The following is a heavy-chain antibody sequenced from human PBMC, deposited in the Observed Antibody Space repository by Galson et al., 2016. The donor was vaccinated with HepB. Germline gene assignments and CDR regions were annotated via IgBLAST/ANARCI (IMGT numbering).Heavy chain of an antibody. CDR2: TYYRSEWFS. Sequence: CAISGDSVSSDSAAWNWVRQSPSRGLEWLGRTYYRSEWFSDYAVSVKGRITINPDASKNHFSLQLNSVTPEDTAVYYCAAGIRGFDAMAVWGQGTTVTVSS. J-gene: IGHJ6*02. CDR3: AAGIRGFDAMAV. CDR1: GDSVSSDSAA. D-gene: IGHD3-10*01. V-gene: IGHV6-1*01.